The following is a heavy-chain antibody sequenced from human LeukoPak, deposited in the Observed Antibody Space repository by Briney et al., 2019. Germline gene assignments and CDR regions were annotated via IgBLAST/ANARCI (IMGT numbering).Heavy chain of an antibody. CDR1: GFTFNDYY. D-gene: IGHD3-9*01. Sequence: SGGSLRLSCAASGFTFNDYYMSWIRQAPGKGLEWVSYISSSSSYTNYADSVKGRFTISRDNAKNSLYLQMNSLRAEDTAVYYCAREDILTGYYYWGQGTLVTVSS. CDR2: ISSSSSYT. V-gene: IGHV3-11*06. J-gene: IGHJ4*02. CDR3: AREDILTGYYY.